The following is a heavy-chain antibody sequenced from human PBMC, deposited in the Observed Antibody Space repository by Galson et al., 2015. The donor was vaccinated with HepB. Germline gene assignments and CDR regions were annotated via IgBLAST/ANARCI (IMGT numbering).Heavy chain of an antibody. Sequence: SLRLSCAASGFTFSDYRMHWVRQVPGKGLVWVSRIDSAGSGTTYADAVKGRFTISRDNAKNTLYLQMNSLRADDTAVYYCVRDLKMTTVRTIVIRGLGYHGMDVWGRGTTVTVAS. CDR2: IDSAGSGT. CDR1: GFTFSDYR. J-gene: IGHJ6*02. D-gene: IGHD3-10*01. V-gene: IGHV3-74*03. CDR3: VRDLKMTTVRTIVIRGLGYHGMDV.